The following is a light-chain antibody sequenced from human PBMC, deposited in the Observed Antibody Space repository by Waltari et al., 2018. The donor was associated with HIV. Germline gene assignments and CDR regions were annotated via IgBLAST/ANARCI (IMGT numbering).Light chain of an antibody. CDR2: EAS. CDR3: QQYASMFT. J-gene: IGKJ3*01. CDR1: QDISYY. V-gene: IGKV1-33*01. Sequence: DIQMPQSPSSLSASVGDRVSITCQASQDISYYLNWYQQKPGKAPKLLIYEASRLQRGVTSRFSGGGSVTDFTFTISSLQPEDIATYYCQQYASMFTFGPGTKVNIK.